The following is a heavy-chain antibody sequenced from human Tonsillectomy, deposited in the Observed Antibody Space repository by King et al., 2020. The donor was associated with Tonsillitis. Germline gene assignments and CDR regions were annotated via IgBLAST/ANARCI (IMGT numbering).Heavy chain of an antibody. Sequence: VQLVESGGGVVQPGTSLRLSCAASGFTFTTYGMHWVRQAPGKGLEWVAIISSDGSWGHCAESVKGRFTISRDNSKNILYLQMNTLRAEDTAVYYCAKPGDFYDSSGYYYGQAEYFQHWGLGSLVTVSS. CDR2: ISSDGSWG. V-gene: IGHV3-30*18. CDR1: GFTFTTYG. CDR3: AKPGDFYDSSGYYYGQAEYFQH. J-gene: IGHJ1*01. D-gene: IGHD3-22*01.